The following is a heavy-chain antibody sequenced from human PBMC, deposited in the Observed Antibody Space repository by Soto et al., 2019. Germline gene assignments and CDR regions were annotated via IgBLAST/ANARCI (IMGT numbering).Heavy chain of an antibody. CDR3: ARDFYCSSTSCPESGWFDP. J-gene: IGHJ5*02. CDR1: GFTFSIYS. V-gene: IGHV3-21*01. D-gene: IGHD2-2*01. CDR2: ISSSSSYI. Sequence: GGSLRLSCAASGFTFSIYSMNWVRQAPGKGLEWVSSISSSSSYIYYADSVKGRFTISRDNAKNSLYLQMNSLRAEDTAVYYCARDFYCSSTSCPESGWFDPWGQGTLVTVSS.